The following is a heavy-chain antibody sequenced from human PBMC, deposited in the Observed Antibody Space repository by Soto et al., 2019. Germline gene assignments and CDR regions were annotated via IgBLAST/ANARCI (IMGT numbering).Heavy chain of an antibody. V-gene: IGHV4-30-2*01. J-gene: IGHJ6*02. CDR3: ARSPGYCTNGVCSHYYYYGMDV. CDR1: GGSISSGGYS. D-gene: IGHD2-8*01. CDR2: IYHSGST. Sequence: SETLSLTCAVSGGSISSGGYSWSWIRQPPGKGLEWIGYIYHSGSTYYNPSLKSRVTISVDRSKNHFSLKLSSVTAADTAVYYCARSPGYCTNGVCSHYYYYGMDVWGQGTTVTVSS.